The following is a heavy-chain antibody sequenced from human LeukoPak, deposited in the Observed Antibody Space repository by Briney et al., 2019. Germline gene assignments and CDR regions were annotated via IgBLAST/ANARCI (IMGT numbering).Heavy chain of an antibody. J-gene: IGHJ4*02. CDR1: GGSISSGGYY. CDR3: ARAFSGSCYFDY. D-gene: IGHD2-15*01. V-gene: IGHV4-30-2*01. CDR2: IYHSGST. Sequence: SETLSLTCTVSGGSISSGGYYWSWIRQPPGKGLEWIGCIYHSGSTYYNPSLKSRVTISVDRSKNQFSLKLSSVTAADTAVYYCARAFSGSCYFDYWGQGTLVTVSS.